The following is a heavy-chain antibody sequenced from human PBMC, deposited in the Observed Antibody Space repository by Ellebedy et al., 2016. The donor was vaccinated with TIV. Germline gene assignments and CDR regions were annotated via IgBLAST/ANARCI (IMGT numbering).Heavy chain of an antibody. D-gene: IGHD3-9*01. V-gene: IGHV3-23*01. CDR1: GFTFSSYA. Sequence: GESLKISCAASGFTFSSYAMSWVRQAPGKGLEWVSAISGSGGSTYYADSVKGRFTICRDNSKNTLYLQMNSLRAEDTAVYYCAKKGPPVLRYFDWLLGNYFDYWGQGTLVTVSS. CDR2: ISGSGGST. CDR3: AKKGPPVLRYFDWLLGNYFDY. J-gene: IGHJ4*02.